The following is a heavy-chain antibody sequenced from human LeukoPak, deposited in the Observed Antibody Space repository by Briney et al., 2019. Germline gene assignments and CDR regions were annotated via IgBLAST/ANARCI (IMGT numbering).Heavy chain of an antibody. CDR2: IYYGGST. Sequence: SETLSLTRTVSGGSISSSDYYWGWIRQPPGKGLEWIGSIYYGGSTYYNPSLKSRVTISVDTSMNQFSLKLSFVTTADTAVYYCARALGYCSGGSCTRGYNWFDPWGQGTLVTVPS. V-gene: IGHV4-39*01. CDR1: GGSISSSDYY. J-gene: IGHJ5*02. CDR3: ARALGYCSGGSCTRGYNWFDP. D-gene: IGHD2-15*01.